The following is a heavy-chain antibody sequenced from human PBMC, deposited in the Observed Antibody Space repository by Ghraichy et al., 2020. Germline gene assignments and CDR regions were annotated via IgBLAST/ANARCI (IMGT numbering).Heavy chain of an antibody. D-gene: IGHD3-22*01. CDR1: GFTLSRNW. Sequence: GGSLRLSCAASGFTLSRNWMGWVRQAPGKGLEWVANIKQDGTEKYYVDSVKGRFTISRDNAKNSLSLLMNSLRAEDTAMYYCTTDYDTSGLTHWGQGTPVTVSS. CDR3: TTDYDTSGLTH. CDR2: IKQDGTEK. J-gene: IGHJ4*02. V-gene: IGHV3-7*03.